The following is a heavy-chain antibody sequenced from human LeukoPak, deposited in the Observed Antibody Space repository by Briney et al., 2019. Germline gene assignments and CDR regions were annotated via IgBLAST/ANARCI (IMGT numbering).Heavy chain of an antibody. D-gene: IGHD6-19*01. Sequence: SETLSLTCAVSGGSISSLNLWSWLRQPPGKGLEWVGEMYLDGRTNFHPSVRGRVTIFIDKPKNQLSLQLASVTAADTAVYYCAGLEGRYSTDWFYFFDYWGQGALVTVSS. CDR3: AGLEGRYSTDWFYFFDY. V-gene: IGHV4-4*02. J-gene: IGHJ4*02. CDR2: MYLDGRT. CDR1: GGSISSLNL.